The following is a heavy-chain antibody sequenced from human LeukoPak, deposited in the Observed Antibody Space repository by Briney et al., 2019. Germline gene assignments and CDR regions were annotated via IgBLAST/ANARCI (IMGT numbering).Heavy chain of an antibody. CDR3: ARVGYDSSSDY. CDR2: ISHSGST. CDR1: GGSISSSNW. Sequence: PSETLSLTCAVSGGSISSSNWWSWVRQSPGKGLEWIGEISHSGSTNYNPSLKSRVTISIDTSKNQFSLKLSSVTAADTAVYYCARVGYDSSSDYWGQGTLVTVSS. V-gene: IGHV4-4*02. D-gene: IGHD3-22*01. J-gene: IGHJ4*02.